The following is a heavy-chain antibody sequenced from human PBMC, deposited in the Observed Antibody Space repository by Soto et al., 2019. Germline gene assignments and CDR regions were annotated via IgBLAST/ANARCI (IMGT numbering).Heavy chain of an antibody. Sequence: PETLSLTCSASGASVSSYYWSWVRQPPGKGLEWIGYIYYIGAYNYNPSLKSRVTISVDTSKNQFSLKLTSVTAADTAVYYCARTPETRDWLDPWGQGTLVTVSS. CDR2: IYYIGAY. J-gene: IGHJ5*02. CDR1: GASVSSYY. CDR3: ARTPETRDWLDP. V-gene: IGHV4-59*02. D-gene: IGHD1-7*01.